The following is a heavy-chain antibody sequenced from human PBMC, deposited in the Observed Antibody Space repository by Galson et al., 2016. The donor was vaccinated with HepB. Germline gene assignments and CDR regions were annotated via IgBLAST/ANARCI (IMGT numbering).Heavy chain of an antibody. CDR1: GFSVSGHA. CDR2: ISGSGGIT. Sequence: SLRLSCAASGFSVSGHAMSWVRQGPGKGLDWVSGISGSGGITYYADSVKGRFTISRDDSKNTLFLQMNSLRAEDTAVYYCAKGRSYSNGFYYFDYGGRGTPVTVSS. CDR3: AKGRSYSNGFYYFDY. J-gene: IGHJ4*02. V-gene: IGHV3-23*01. D-gene: IGHD6-19*01.